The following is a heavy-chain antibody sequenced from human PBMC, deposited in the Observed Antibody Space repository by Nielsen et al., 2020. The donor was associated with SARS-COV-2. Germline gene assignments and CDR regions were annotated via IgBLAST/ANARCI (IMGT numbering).Heavy chain of an antibody. J-gene: IGHJ6*04. V-gene: IGHV3-7*01. CDR2: INPDGSEK. D-gene: IGHD2-15*01. Sequence: GGSLRLSCAASGFTFSSLWMSWVRQVPGKGLEWVADINPDGSEKFYVDSVKGRFTISRDNAKNSMSLQMNSLRVEDTAVYYCARDWSRAADVWGKGTTVIVSS. CDR3: ARDWSRAADV. CDR1: GFTFSSLW.